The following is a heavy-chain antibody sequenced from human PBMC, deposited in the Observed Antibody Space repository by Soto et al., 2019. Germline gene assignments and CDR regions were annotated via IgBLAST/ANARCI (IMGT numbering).Heavy chain of an antibody. CDR3: ASVPGSPGYHGLDV. V-gene: IGHV3-7*03. CDR2: IKHDGSEK. D-gene: IGHD6-19*01. Sequence: GGSLRLSCAASGLTFNKYWMTWFRQAPGKGLEWVATIKHDGSEKSNLDSVEGRFTISRDNARNSLSLQMNSLRVEDTAVYFCASVPGSPGYHGLDVWGQGTTVTVSS. CDR1: GLTFNKYW. J-gene: IGHJ6*02.